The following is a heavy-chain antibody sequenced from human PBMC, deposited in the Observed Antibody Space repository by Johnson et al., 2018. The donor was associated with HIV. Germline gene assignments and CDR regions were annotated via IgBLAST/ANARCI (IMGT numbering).Heavy chain of an antibody. Sequence: VQLVESGGGVARPGGSLRLSCAASGFTFSSYWMHWVRQAPGKGLVWVSRINRDGSSTSYADSVKGRLPIARDNSKNTLHLQMNSLRAADTAVYYCAKVMTASSVNSFGGVIDASDIWGQGTMVTVS. D-gene: IGHD3-16*01. CDR3: AKVMTASSVNSFGGVIDASDI. V-gene: IGHV3-74*02. CDR2: INRDGSST. CDR1: GFTFSSYW. J-gene: IGHJ3*02.